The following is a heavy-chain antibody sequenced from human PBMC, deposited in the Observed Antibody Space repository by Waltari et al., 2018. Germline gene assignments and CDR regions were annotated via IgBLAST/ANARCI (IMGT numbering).Heavy chain of an antibody. CDR1: GLTFSSYS. V-gene: IGHV3-21*01. CDR2: ISSSSSYI. CDR3: ARESSSWYRVYYGMDV. Sequence: EVQLVESGGGLVKPGGSLRLSCSASGLTFSSYSMNWVRQAPGKGLEWVSSISSSSSYIYYADSVKGRFTISRDNAKNSLYLQMNSLRAEDTAVYYCARESSSWYRVYYGMDVWGQGTTVTVSS. J-gene: IGHJ6*02. D-gene: IGHD6-13*01.